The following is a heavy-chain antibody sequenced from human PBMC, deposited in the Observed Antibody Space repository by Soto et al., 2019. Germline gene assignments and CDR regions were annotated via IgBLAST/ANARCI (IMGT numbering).Heavy chain of an antibody. Sequence: GGSLRLSCAASGFTFSNYGMHWVRQAPGKGLEWVAVISYDGSNRYYADSVKGRFTISRDNSKNTLYLQMNSLRAEDTAVYYCAKERSTGWYYFDYWGQGTLVTVSS. CDR3: AKERSTGWYYFDY. CDR1: GFTFSNYG. CDR2: ISYDGSNR. V-gene: IGHV3-30*18. J-gene: IGHJ4*02. D-gene: IGHD6-19*01.